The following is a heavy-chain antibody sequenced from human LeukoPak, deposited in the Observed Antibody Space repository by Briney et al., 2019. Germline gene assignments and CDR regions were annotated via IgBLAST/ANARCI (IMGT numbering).Heavy chain of an antibody. J-gene: IGHJ6*03. CDR2: IYSGGST. CDR3: ARRFLEWLPLYEGYYYYYMDV. D-gene: IGHD3-3*01. CDR1: GFTVSTNY. V-gene: IGHV3-53*01. Sequence: GGSLRLSCAASGFTVSTNYMSWVRQAPGKGLDWVSVIYSGGSTYYAVSVKGRFTISRDNSKNTLYLQMNSLRAEDTAVYYCARRFLEWLPLYEGYYYYYMDVWGKGTTVTVSS.